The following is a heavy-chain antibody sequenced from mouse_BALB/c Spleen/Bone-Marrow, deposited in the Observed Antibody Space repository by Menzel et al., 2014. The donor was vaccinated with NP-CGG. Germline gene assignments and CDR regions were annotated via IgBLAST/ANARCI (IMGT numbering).Heavy chain of an antibody. V-gene: IGHV1-4*01. D-gene: IGHD1-1*01. J-gene: IGHJ3*01. CDR1: GYTFTSYT. Sequence: VQLQQSGAELARPGASVKMSCKASGYTFTSYTMHWVKQRPGQGLEWIGYINPSSGYTNYNQKFKDKATLTADKSSSTAYMQLSSLTSEDSAVYYCARSRDFTTGFAYWGKGTLVTVSA. CDR3: ARSRDFTTGFAY. CDR2: INPSSGYT.